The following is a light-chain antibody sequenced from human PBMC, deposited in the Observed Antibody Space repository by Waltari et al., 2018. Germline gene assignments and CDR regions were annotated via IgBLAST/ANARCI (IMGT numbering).Light chain of an antibody. V-gene: IGLV1-40*01. Sequence: QSVLTQPPSVSGAPGQRVTISCSGTKSNIGADFDVHWYQQVPGTAPKLLLHSCAIRPSGVSDRFSGFKSGASASLVITGLQAEDEAMYYCQSYDTTLSAVVFGGGTRLTV. CDR3: QSYDTTLSAVV. CDR2: SCA. J-gene: IGLJ2*01. CDR1: KSNIGADFD.